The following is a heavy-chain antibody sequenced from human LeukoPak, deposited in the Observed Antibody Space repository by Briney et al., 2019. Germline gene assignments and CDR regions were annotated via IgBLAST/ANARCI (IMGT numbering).Heavy chain of an antibody. CDR2: INHSGST. V-gene: IGHV4-34*01. D-gene: IGHD3-22*01. CDR1: GGSFSGYY. CDR3: ARGAMGLYYDQPYYFDY. J-gene: IGHJ4*02. Sequence: SETLSLTCAVYGGSFSGYYWSWIRQPPGKGLEWIGEINHSGSTNYNPSLKSRVTISVDTSKNQFSLKLSSVTAADTAVYYCARGAMGLYYDQPYYFDYWGQGTLVTVSS.